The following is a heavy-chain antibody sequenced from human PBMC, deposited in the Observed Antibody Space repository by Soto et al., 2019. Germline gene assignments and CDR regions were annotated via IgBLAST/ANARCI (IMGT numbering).Heavy chain of an antibody. CDR3: ARRKLLRFLDSGSTLYFDY. CDR2: IYYSGST. CDR1: GGSISSSSYY. J-gene: IGHJ4*02. V-gene: IGHV4-39*01. Sequence: SETLSPTCTVSGGSISSSSYYWGWIRQPPGKGLEWIGSIYYSGSTYYNPSLKSRVTISVDTSKNQFSLKLSSVTAADTAVYYCARRKLLRFLDSGSTLYFDYWGQGTLVTVSS. D-gene: IGHD3-3*01.